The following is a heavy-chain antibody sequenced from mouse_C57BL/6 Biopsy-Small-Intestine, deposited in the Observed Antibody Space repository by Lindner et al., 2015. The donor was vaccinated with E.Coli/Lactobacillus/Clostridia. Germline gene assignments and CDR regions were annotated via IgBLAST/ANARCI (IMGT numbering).Heavy chain of an antibody. CDR2: INPSTGGT. J-gene: IGHJ2*01. CDR1: GYSFTGYY. D-gene: IGHD2-10*01. Sequence: VQLQESGPELVKPGASVKISCKASGYSFTGYYMNWVKQSPEKSLEWIGEINPSTGGTSYNQKFKAKATLTVDKSSSTAYMQLKSLTSDDSAVYYCARSYYDNLDYWGQGTTLTVSS. CDR3: ARSYYDNLDY. V-gene: IGHV1-42*01.